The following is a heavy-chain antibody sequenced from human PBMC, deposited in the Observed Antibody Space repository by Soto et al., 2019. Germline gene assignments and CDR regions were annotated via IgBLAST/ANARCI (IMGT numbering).Heavy chain of an antibody. J-gene: IGHJ6*02. CDR3: ARDYQGPVATMTGQYGMDD. CDR2: IIPSFGTA. V-gene: IGHV1-69*01. CDR1: GGTFSSYA. D-gene: IGHD5-12*01. Sequence: QVQLVQSGAEVKKPGSSVKVSCKASGGTFSSYAISWVRQAPGQGLEWMGGIIPSFGTANYAQKFQGRGTITADGSTSAACMELSSLRSEDTAVYYGARDYQGPVATMTGQYGMDDWGQGTTLTVSS.